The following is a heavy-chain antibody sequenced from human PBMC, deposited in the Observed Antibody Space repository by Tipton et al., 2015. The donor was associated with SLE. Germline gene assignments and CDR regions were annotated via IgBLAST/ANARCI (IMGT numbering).Heavy chain of an antibody. J-gene: IGHJ4*02. Sequence: SLRLSCAASGFTFSNYAMHWVRQAPGKGLEYVSAISSNGGSTYYADSVKGRFIISRDNSKNTLYLQMSSLRAEDTAVYYCVRAPITMIVVVTHFDYWGQGTLVTVSS. CDR3: VRAPITMIVVVTHFDY. CDR1: GFTFSNYA. CDR2: ISSNGGST. V-gene: IGHV3-64D*06. D-gene: IGHD3-22*01.